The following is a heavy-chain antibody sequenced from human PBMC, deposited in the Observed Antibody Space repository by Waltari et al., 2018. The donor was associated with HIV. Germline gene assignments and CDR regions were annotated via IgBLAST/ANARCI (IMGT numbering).Heavy chain of an antibody. V-gene: IGHV4-39*01. CDR2: IYYTGRA. CDR1: GGSVSSSRYF. D-gene: IGHD1-26*01. J-gene: IGHJ2*01. CDR3: ARHALRVGAAYWNFDL. Sequence: QLQLQESGPGLVKPSETLSLTCTVSGGSVSSSRYFCGWIRQPPGKGLEWIGRIYYTGRAYYNPSLKSRVTISVDTSKNQFSLKVTSVTAADTAVYYCARHALRVGAAYWNFDLWGRGTLVTVSS.